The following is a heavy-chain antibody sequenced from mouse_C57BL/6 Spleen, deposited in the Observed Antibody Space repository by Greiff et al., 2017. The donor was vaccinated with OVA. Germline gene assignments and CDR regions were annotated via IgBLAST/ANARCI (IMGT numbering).Heavy chain of an antibody. Sequence: VQLQQPGAELVMPGASVKLSCKASGYTFTSYWMHWVKQRPGQGLEWIGEIDPSDSYTNYNQKFKGKSTLTVDKSSSTAYMQLSSLTSEDSAVYYGARDGKNYAMDYWGQGTSVTVSS. CDR3: ARDGKNYAMDY. CDR2: IDPSDSYT. CDR1: GYTFTSYW. V-gene: IGHV1-69*01. J-gene: IGHJ4*01.